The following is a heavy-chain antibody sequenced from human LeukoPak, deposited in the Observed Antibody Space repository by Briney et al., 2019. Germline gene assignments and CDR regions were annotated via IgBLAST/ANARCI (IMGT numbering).Heavy chain of an antibody. CDR2: INQSGST. J-gene: IGHJ4*02. CDR3: ARYVPVRTGTTRASFDY. V-gene: IGHV4-34*01. D-gene: IGHD1-1*01. CDR1: GGSFSDYD. Sequence: SETLSLTCAVYGGSFSDYDWSWIRQPPGKGLEWIGEINQSGSTNCDPSLKSRVSMSIDTSKSRFSLNLRSVTAADTAVYYCARYVPVRTGTTRASFDYWGQGTLVTVSS.